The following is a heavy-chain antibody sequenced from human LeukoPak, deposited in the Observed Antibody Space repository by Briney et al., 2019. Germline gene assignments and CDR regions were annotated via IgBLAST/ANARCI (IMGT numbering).Heavy chain of an antibody. V-gene: IGHV3-11*01. J-gene: IGHJ4*02. CDR3: ARADSSGYVRIGFYFDY. Sequence: GGSRRLSCAASGFTFSDCYMSWIRQAPGKGLEWVSYISSSGSTIYYADSVKGRFTISRDNPKNSLYLPMNSLRAEDTAVYYCARADSSGYVRIGFYFDYWGQGTLVTVSS. CDR2: ISSSGSTI. D-gene: IGHD3-22*01. CDR1: GFTFSDCY.